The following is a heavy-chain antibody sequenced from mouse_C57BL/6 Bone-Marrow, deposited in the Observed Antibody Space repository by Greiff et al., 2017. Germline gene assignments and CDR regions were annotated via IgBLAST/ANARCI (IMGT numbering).Heavy chain of an antibody. D-gene: IGHD1-1*01. J-gene: IGHJ2*01. CDR3: ARGRVYYGSSSFDY. CDR2: IYPGSGNT. Sequence: QVQLKESGAELVRPGASVKLSCKASGYTFTDYYINWVKQRPRQGLEWIARIYPGSGNTYYNEKFKGKATLTAEKSSSTAYMQLSSLTSEDSAVYFCARGRVYYGSSSFDYWGQGTTLTVSS. V-gene: IGHV1-76*01. CDR1: GYTFTDYY.